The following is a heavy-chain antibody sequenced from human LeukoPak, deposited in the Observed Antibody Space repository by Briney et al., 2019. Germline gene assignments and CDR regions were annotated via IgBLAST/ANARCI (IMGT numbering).Heavy chain of an antibody. J-gene: IGHJ4*02. Sequence: GGSLRLSCVPSGLPIAEFAMHWVRQAPGKGLECVSLISGDGVSTFYADSVKGRFSISRDNSKNSLSLEMNSLRTEDTAMYYCARESGKFDYWGQGTLVAVSS. CDR1: GLPIAEFA. CDR3: ARESGKFDY. CDR2: ISGDGVST. V-gene: IGHV3-43*02.